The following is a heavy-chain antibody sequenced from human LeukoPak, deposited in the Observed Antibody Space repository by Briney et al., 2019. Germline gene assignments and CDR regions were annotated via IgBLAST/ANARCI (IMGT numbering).Heavy chain of an antibody. CDR3: ARRFPDSSVY. D-gene: IGHD6-19*01. CDR2: ISKNGKTI. J-gene: IGHJ4*02. V-gene: IGHV3-11*04. Sequence: GGSLRLSCAASGFTFSDYYMSWIRQAPGKGLEWLSYISKNGKTIYYADSVKGRFTISRDNAKNSLYLQMNSLRAEDTAVYYCARRFPDSSVYWGQGTLVTVSS. CDR1: GFTFSDYY.